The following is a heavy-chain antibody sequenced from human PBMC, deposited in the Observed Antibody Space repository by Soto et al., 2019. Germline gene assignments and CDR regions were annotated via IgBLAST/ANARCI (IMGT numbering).Heavy chain of an antibody. CDR3: ARLATAQRYYYDGRGSVDY. CDR1: GGTFTSYA. D-gene: IGHD3-22*01. V-gene: IGHV1-69*01. J-gene: IGHJ4*02. CDR2: IIPIFGTA. Sequence: VQLVQAGAEVTQPESLVTVSCQASGGTFTSYAIRWVRQSHGQGLEWMEGIIPIFGTANYAQKFQGRVTITADDATSTAYMELSSLRSDDMAVYYGARLATAQRYYYDGRGSVDYWGQGTLVSVSS.